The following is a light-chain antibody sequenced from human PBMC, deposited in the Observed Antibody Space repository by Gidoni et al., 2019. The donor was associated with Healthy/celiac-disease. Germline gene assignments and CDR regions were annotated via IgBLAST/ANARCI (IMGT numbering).Light chain of an antibody. V-gene: IGKV1-5*03. CDR3: QQYNSYLT. CDR1: QSISSW. J-gene: IGKJ5*01. Sequence: DIQMTQSPSTLSASVGDRFTITCRASQSISSWLAWYQQKPGKAPKLLIYKASSLESGVPSMFSGSGSGTEFTLTISSLQPDDFATYYCQQYNSYLTFGQGTRLEIK. CDR2: KAS.